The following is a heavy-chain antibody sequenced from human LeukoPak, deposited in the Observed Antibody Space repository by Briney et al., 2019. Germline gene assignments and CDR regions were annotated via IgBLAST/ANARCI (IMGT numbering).Heavy chain of an antibody. D-gene: IGHD6-6*01. CDR3: AREVAAYFDY. CDR1: GGTFSSYA. J-gene: IGHJ4*02. V-gene: IGHV3-30-3*01. CDR2: ISYDGSNK. Sequence: GASVKVSCKASGGTFSSYAMHWVRQAPGKGLEWVAIISYDGSNKYYADSVKGRFTISRDNSKNTLYLQMNSLSAEDTAVYYCAREVAAYFDYWGQGTLVTVSS.